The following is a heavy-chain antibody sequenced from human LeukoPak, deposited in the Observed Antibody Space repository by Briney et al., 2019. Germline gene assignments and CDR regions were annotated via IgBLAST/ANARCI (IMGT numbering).Heavy chain of an antibody. CDR3: ARGDYYDSSGYSDASLFDY. J-gene: IGHJ4*02. CDR2: IIPIFGTA. Sequence: SVKVSCKASGGTFSSYAISWVRQAPGQGLEWMGGIIPIFGTANYAQKFQGRVTITADESTSTAYMGLRSLRSDDTAVYYCARGDYYDSSGYSDASLFDYWGQGTLVTVSS. CDR1: GGTFSSYA. V-gene: IGHV1-69*13. D-gene: IGHD3-22*01.